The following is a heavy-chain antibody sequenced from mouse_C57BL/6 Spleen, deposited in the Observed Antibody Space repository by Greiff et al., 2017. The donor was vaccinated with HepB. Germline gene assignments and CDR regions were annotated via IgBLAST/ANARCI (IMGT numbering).Heavy chain of an antibody. D-gene: IGHD1-1*01. V-gene: IGHV1-53*01. J-gene: IGHJ2*01. CDR2: INPCNGGT. CDR3: ARRVLYESGPFDY. CDR1: GYTFTSYW. Sequence: QVQLQQPGPDLVKPGASVKLSCKASGYTFTSYWMHWVKQSLGQGLEWIGNINPCNGGTNYNQKFKSKATLTVDNSSSTADMQLSSLTSEDSAVYYCARRVLYESGPFDYWGQGTTLTVSS.